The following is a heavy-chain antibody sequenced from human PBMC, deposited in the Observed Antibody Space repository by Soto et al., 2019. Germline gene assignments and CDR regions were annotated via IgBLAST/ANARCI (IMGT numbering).Heavy chain of an antibody. Sequence: QVQLQESGPGLVKPSQTLSLTCTVSGGSISSGDYYWSWIRQPPGKGLEWIGYIYYSGSTYYNPSLKSRVTVAVDTSKTQFSLELGCGTAAAWAVYYCAGEGSGGCWGGGNFDYWGQGTLVTVSS. CDR1: GGSISSGDYY. CDR2: IYYSGST. J-gene: IGHJ4*02. V-gene: IGHV4-30-4*01. CDR3: AGEGSGGCWGGGNFDY. D-gene: IGHD2-15*01.